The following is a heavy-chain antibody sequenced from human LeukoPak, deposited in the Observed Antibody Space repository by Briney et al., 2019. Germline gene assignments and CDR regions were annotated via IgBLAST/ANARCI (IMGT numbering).Heavy chain of an antibody. V-gene: IGHV3-53*01. CDR1: GFTVSSNY. D-gene: IGHD6-13*01. J-gene: IGHJ4*02. CDR2: IYSGGST. Sequence: ESLRLSCAASGFTVSSNYMSWVRQAPGKGLEWVSVIYSGGSTYYADSVKGRFTISRDNSKNTLYLQMNSLRAEDTAVYYCAKSAYSSSWSYFDYWGQGTLVTVSS. CDR3: AKSAYSSSWSYFDY.